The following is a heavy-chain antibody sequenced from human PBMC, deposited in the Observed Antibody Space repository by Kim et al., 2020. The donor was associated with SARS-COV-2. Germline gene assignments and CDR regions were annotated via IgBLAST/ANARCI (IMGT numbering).Heavy chain of an antibody. J-gene: IGHJ4*02. CDR1: GFTFSSYA. D-gene: IGHD3-22*01. CDR3: AASYVSQNYYDSSGYYYDSSYFDY. V-gene: IGHV3-23*01. Sequence: GGSLRLSCAASGFTFSSYAMSWVRQAPGKGLEWVSAISGSGGSTYYADSVKGRFTISRDNSKNTLYLQMNSLRAEDTAVYYCAASYVSQNYYDSSGYYYDSSYFDYWGQGTLVTVSS. CDR2: ISGSGGST.